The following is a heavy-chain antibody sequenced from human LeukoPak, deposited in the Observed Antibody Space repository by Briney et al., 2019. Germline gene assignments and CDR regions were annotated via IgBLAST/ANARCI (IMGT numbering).Heavy chain of an antibody. Sequence: YNGNTNYAQKLHGRVTMTRNTSISTAYMELSSLRSEDTTVYYCARKPNYDFWSGYYVYGMDVWGQGTTVTVSS. V-gene: IGHV1-8*01. D-gene: IGHD3-3*01. CDR3: ARKPNYDFWSGYYVYGMDV. CDR2: YNGNT. J-gene: IGHJ6*02.